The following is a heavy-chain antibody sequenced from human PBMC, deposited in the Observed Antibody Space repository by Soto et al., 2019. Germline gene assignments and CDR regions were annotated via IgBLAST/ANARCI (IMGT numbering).Heavy chain of an antibody. Sequence: EXLKISCKCSGYXFTSYLVVWVRHMPGKGLECMGIIYPGDSDTRYSPSFQGQVTISADKSSSTAYLQWSSLKASDTAMYYCARTVGPLGEVDYWGQGTLGTVS. J-gene: IGHJ4*02. V-gene: IGHV5-51*01. D-gene: IGHD3-16*01. CDR3: ARTVGPLGEVDY. CDR1: GYXFTSYL. CDR2: IYPGDSDT.